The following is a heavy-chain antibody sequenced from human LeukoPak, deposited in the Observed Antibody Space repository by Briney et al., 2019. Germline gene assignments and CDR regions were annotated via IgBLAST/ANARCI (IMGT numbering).Heavy chain of an antibody. D-gene: IGHD5-18*01. CDR2: ISYDGSNK. V-gene: IGHV3-30*04. CDR1: GFTFSSYA. J-gene: IGHJ5*02. CDR3: ARDNGRYSRSWFDP. Sequence: GRSLRLSCAASGFTFSSYAMHWVRQAPGKGLEWVAVISYDGSNKYYADSVKGRFTISRDNSKNTLYLQMNSLRAEDTAVYYCARDNGRYSRSWFDPWGQGTLVTVSS.